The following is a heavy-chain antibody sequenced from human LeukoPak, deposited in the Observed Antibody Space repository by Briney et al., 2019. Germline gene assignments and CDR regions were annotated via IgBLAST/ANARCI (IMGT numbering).Heavy chain of an antibody. J-gene: IGHJ4*02. D-gene: IGHD5-24*01. CDR3: ATDLRRDGYNYIDY. CDR2: IYSGGST. Sequence: GGSLRLSCAAPGFTVSSSYMSWVRQAPGKGLECISVIYSGGSTNYADSVKGRFTISRDNAKNSLYLQMNSLRAEDTAVYYCATDLRRDGYNYIDYWGQGTLVTVSS. V-gene: IGHV3-66*01. CDR1: GFTVSSSY.